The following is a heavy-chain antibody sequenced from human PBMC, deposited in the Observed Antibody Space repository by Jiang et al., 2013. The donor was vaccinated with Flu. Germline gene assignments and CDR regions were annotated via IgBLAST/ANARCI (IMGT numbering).Heavy chain of an antibody. D-gene: IGHD1-26*01. J-gene: IGHJ4*02. Sequence: GSGLVKPSETLSLTCTVSGGSISSYHWGWIRQPPGKGLEWIGYIYYTGSTTYNPSLKSRVTISVDTSKNQFSLNLSSVTAADTAVYYCARVRSGTYWTYFDYWGQGTLVTVSS. CDR3: ARVRSGTYWTYFDY. CDR1: GGSISSYH. V-gene: IGHV4-59*01. CDR2: IYYTGST.